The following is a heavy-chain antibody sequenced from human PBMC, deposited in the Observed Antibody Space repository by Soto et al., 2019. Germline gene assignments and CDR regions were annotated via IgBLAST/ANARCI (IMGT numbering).Heavy chain of an antibody. CDR1: TFTFSSNR. J-gene: IGHJ4*02. CDR3: ARRYCSGASCYFDD. Sequence: GGSLRLSCVDSTFTFSSNRMSWVRQAPGKGLEWVANIKQEGSEKYYVDSVKGRFTISRDNAKNSLFLQMNSLRAEDTALYYCARRYCSGASCYFDDWGQGTLFTVSS. V-gene: IGHV3-7*01. D-gene: IGHD2-15*01. CDR2: IKQEGSEK.